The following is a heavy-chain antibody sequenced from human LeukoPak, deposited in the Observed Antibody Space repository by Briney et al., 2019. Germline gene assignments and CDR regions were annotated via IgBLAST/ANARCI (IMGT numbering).Heavy chain of an antibody. CDR1: GFTFSSYS. Sequence: GGSLRLSCAASGFTFSSYSMNWVRQAPGKGLEWVSSISSSSYIYYADSVKGRFAISRDNAKNSLYLQMNSLRAEDTALYYCAKSLRLRYFDWSLDYWGQGTLVTVSS. J-gene: IGHJ4*02. CDR2: ISSSSYI. CDR3: AKSLRLRYFDWSLDY. V-gene: IGHV3-21*04. D-gene: IGHD3-9*01.